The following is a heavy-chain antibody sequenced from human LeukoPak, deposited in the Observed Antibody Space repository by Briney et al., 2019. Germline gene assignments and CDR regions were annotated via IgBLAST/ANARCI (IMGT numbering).Heavy chain of an antibody. CDR1: GFTFSSYA. D-gene: IGHD2-2*01. CDR3: AQAPSVPAASE. V-gene: IGHV3-23*01. Sequence: PGGSLRLSCAASGFTFSSYAMSWVRQAPGKGLEWVSTIRGSGETTYYADSVKVRFTISRDKTKNTLYLQMNRLRAEDTAIYYCAQAPSVPAASEWGQGTLVTVSS. J-gene: IGHJ4*02. CDR2: IRGSGETT.